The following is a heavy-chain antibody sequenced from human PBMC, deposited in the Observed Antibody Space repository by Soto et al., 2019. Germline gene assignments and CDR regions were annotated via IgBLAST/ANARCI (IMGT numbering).Heavy chain of an antibody. V-gene: IGHV3-23*01. CDR1: GFTFSSYA. CDR2: ISGSGGST. D-gene: IGHD3-22*01. CDR3: AKTSRYYYDSSGYPRSHFDY. J-gene: IGHJ4*02. Sequence: GGSLRLSCAASGFTFSSYAMSWVRQAPGKGLEWVSAISGSGGSTYYADSVKGRFTISRDNSKNTLYLQMNSLRAEDTAVYYCAKTSRYYYDSSGYPRSHFDYWGQGTLVTVS.